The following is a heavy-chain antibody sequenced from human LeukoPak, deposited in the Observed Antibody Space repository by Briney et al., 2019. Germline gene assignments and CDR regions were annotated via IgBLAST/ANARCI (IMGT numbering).Heavy chain of an antibody. D-gene: IGHD4-17*01. J-gene: IGHJ5*02. CDR3: ALGYGDAWFDP. CDR2: IYYSGSI. Sequence: SETLSLTCSVSGVSISSYYWSWIRQPPGKGLEWIGYIYYSGSIKYNSSLKSRVTISVDTSKNQFSLKLSSVTAADTAVYYCALGYGDAWFDPWGQGTLVTVSS. CDR1: GVSISSYY. V-gene: IGHV4-59*12.